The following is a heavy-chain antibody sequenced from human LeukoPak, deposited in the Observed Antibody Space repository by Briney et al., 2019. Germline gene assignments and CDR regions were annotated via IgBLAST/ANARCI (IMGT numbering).Heavy chain of an antibody. D-gene: IGHD6-13*01. J-gene: IGHJ4*02. Sequence: GGSLRLSCAASGFTFSSYWMSWVRQSPGKGLEWVANINQDGSENHYVDSVKGRFTISRDNAKNSVFVQMNGLRVEDTAVYYCVRAGGSSWSDFWGQGALVTVSS. CDR1: GFTFSSYW. V-gene: IGHV3-7*01. CDR3: VRAGGSSWSDF. CDR2: INQDGSEN.